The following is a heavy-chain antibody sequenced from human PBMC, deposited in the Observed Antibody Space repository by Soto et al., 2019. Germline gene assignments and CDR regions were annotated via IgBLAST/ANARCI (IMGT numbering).Heavy chain of an antibody. CDR3: ARDLQYSRLFYGMDV. D-gene: IGHD6-13*01. V-gene: IGHV4-30-4*01. CDR1: GVSISSGDYY. Sequence: PSETLSLTCTVSGVSISSGDYYWSWIRQPPGEGLEWIGYIYYSGSTYYNPSLKSRVTISVDTSKNQFSLKLSSVTAADTAVYYCARDLQYSRLFYGMDVWGQGTTVTVSS. CDR2: IYYSGST. J-gene: IGHJ6*02.